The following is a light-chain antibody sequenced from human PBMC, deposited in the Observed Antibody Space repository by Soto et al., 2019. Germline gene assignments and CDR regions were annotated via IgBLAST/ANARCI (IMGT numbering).Light chain of an antibody. CDR3: QVWDSSSDHVV. CDR1: NIGSKS. V-gene: IGLV3-21*04. CDR2: YDS. J-gene: IGLJ2*01. Sequence: SYELTQPPSVSVAPGKTARITCEGNNIGSKSVHWYQQKPGQAPVVVIYYDSDRPSGIPERFSGFNSGNTATLTISRVEAGDEADYYCQVWDSSSDHVVFGGGTKVTVL.